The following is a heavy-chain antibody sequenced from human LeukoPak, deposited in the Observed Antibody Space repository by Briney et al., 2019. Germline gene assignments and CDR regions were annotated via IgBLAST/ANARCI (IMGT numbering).Heavy chain of an antibody. CDR2: ITGSGTNR. D-gene: IGHD3-9*01. CDR3: VIWGDYDVLTGYYVPDY. CDR1: GFTFSNYA. Sequence: GGSLRLPCVASGFTFSNYAMSWVRQAPGKGLEWVSAITGSGTNRYYADSLKGRFTTSRDNSKNTVFLQMNSLRHEDTAIYYCVIWGDYDVLTGYYVPDYWGQGTLVTVAS. J-gene: IGHJ4*02. V-gene: IGHV3-23*01.